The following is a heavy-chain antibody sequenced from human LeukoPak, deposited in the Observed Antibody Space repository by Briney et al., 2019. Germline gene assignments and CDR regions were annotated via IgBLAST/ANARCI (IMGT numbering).Heavy chain of an antibody. CDR1: GGSFSGYY. J-gene: IGHJ5*02. V-gene: IGHV4-34*01. D-gene: IGHD3-22*01. CDR2: INHSGST. CDR3: AREEDYYDSSGYYSNL. Sequence: SSETLSLTCAAYGGSFSGYYWSWIRQPPGKGLEWIGEINHSGSTNYNPSLKSRVTISVDTSKNQFSLKLSSVTAADTAVYYCAREEDYYDSSGYYSNLWGQGTLVTVSS.